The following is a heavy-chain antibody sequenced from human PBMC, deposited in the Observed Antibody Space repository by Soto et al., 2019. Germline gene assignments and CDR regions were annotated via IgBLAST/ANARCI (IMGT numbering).Heavy chain of an antibody. CDR1: GFTFSSAC. V-gene: IGHV3-15*01. J-gene: IGHJ6*03. D-gene: IGHD1-26*01. CDR2: TKGGSSGGAV. Sequence: GGSLRLSCAASGFTFSSACMSWVRQAPGKGLEWVGRTKGGSSGGAVDYAAPVRGRFTISRDDSRNTVYLQMNSLKTEDTAVYYCQWEYYYYFMDVWGKGTTVTVSS. CDR3: QWEYYYYFMDV.